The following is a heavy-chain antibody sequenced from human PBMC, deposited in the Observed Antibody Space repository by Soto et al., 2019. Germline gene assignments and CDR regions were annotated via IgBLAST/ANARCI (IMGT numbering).Heavy chain of an antibody. J-gene: IGHJ5*02. CDR2: IYPGDSDT. Sequence: PGESLXISCKGSGYSFTSYWIGWVRQMPGKGLEWMGIIYPGDSDTRYSPSFQGQVTISADKSISTAYLQWSSLKASDTAMYYCARLDYTLTINTLTRFDPWGQGTLVTVSS. CDR3: ARLDYTLTINTLTRFDP. V-gene: IGHV5-51*01. CDR1: GYSFTSYW. D-gene: IGHD4-4*01.